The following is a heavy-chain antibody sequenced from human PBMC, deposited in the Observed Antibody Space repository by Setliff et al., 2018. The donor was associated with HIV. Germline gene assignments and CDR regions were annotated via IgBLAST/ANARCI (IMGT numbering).Heavy chain of an antibody. CDR2: FDPKDGKT. J-gene: IGHJ4*02. CDR3: VTGSAARPFDY. V-gene: IGHV1-24*01. Sequence: GASVKVSCKVSGYTLTELSRHWVRQAPGKGLEWMGSFDPKDGKTRYAQKFQGRVTMTGDTSTDTAYMELSSLRSEDTAVYYYVTGSAARPFDYWGQGTQVTVSS. CDR1: GYTLTELS. D-gene: IGHD6-6*01.